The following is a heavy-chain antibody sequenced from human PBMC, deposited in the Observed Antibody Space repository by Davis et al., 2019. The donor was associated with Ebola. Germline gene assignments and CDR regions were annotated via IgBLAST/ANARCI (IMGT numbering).Heavy chain of an antibody. J-gene: IGHJ5*02. CDR1: GYTFTSYA. D-gene: IGHD2-15*01. CDR2: INGGNGDT. Sequence: AASVKVSCKASGYTFTSYAMHWVRQAPGQRLEWMGWINGGNGDTKYSQKFRDRVTITRDTSASTAYMELSRLRSDDTAVYYCARDYCSGGSCYPLVDPWGQGTLVTVSS. CDR3: ARDYCSGGSCYPLVDP. V-gene: IGHV1-3*01.